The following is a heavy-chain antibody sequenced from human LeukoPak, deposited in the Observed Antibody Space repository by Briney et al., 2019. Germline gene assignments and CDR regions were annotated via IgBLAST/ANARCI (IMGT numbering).Heavy chain of an antibody. J-gene: IGHJ4*02. D-gene: IGHD2-2*01. CDR1: GGTFSSYA. CDR3: AITGGYCSSTSCYP. Sequence: SVKVSCKASGGTFSSYAISWVRQAPGQGLEWMGRIIPILGIANYAQKFEGRVTITADKSTSTAYMELSSLRSEDTAVYYSAITGGYCSSTSCYPWGQGTLVTVSS. CDR2: IIPILGIA. V-gene: IGHV1-69*04.